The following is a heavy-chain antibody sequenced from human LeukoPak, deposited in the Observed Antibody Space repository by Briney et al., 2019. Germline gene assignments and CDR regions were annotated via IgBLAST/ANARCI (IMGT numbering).Heavy chain of an antibody. J-gene: IGHJ4*02. CDR2: IYYSGST. CDR3: ARADYYDSSGYNSLTPYYFDY. Sequence: SETLSLTCTVSGGSFSSGSYYWSWIRQPPGKGLEWIGYIYYSGSTNYNPSLKSRVTISVDTSKNQFSLKLSSVTAADTAVYYCARADYYDSSGYNSLTPYYFDYWGQGTLVTVSS. CDR1: GGSFSSGSYY. V-gene: IGHV4-61*01. D-gene: IGHD3-22*01.